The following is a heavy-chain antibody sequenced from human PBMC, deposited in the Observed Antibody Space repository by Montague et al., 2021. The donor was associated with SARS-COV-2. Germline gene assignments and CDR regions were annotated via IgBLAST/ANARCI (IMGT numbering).Heavy chain of an antibody. V-gene: IGHV3-20*04. CDR1: EFIFDDYG. Sequence: SLRLSCAASEFIFDDYGMSWVRQVPGRGLEWVSGITRSGETTGYADSVKGRVTISRDNAKNSLSLQMNSLRVEDTALYYCTRGFRGGPFDCWGQGTPVTVSS. D-gene: IGHD3-10*01. J-gene: IGHJ4*02. CDR3: TRGFRGGPFDC. CDR2: ITRSGETT.